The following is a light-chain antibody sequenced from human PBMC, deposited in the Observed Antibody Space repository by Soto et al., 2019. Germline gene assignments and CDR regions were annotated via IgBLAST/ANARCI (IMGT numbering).Light chain of an antibody. CDR3: SSYTSSSTYV. V-gene: IGLV2-14*01. CDR2: EVS. J-gene: IGLJ1*01. CDR1: SSDVGGYNY. Sequence: QSALTQPASVSGSPGQSITISCTGTSSDVGGYNYVSWYQQHPGKAPKLMIYEVSNRPSGVSTRFSGSKSGNTASLTISRLQAEDEADYYCSSYTSSSTYVFGTGTKATVL.